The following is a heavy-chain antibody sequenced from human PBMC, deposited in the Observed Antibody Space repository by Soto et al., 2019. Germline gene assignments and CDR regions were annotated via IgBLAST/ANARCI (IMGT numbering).Heavy chain of an antibody. CDR1: GSSFSDYY. D-gene: IGHD2-21*01. J-gene: IGHJ5*02. Sequence: EVQLVQSGAEVKRPGTTVKISCKVSGSSFSDYYIHWVQQAPGKGLQWMGLVDPGDGETKYAEKFPDSSTITVDEVTNAVYIQVSVAVSVETALYSCAAARHTITLVVIPSAVGNWFDAWGQGTLVSVSS. CDR2: VDPGDGET. CDR3: AAARHTITLVVIPSAVGNWFDA. V-gene: IGHV1-69-2*01.